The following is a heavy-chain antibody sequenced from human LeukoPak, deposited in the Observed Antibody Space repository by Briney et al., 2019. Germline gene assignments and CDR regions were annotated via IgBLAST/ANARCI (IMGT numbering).Heavy chain of an antibody. Sequence: PSETLSLTCAVYGGSFSGYYWSWIRQPPGKGLEWIGEINHSGSTNYNPSLKSRVTISVDTSKNQFSLKLSSVTAADTAVYYCARGFSKRQYYYYYYYMDVWGKGTTVTISS. V-gene: IGHV4-34*01. CDR2: INHSGST. CDR3: ARGFSKRQYYYYYYYMDV. J-gene: IGHJ6*03. CDR1: GGSFSGYY.